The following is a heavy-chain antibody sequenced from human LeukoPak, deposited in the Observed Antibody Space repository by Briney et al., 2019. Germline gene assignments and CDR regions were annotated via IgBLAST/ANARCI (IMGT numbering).Heavy chain of an antibody. V-gene: IGHV4-34*01. CDR3: AQNGYYFDY. D-gene: IGHD3-22*01. CDR2: INHSGTT. J-gene: IGHJ4*02. Sequence: SETLSLTCAVYGGSFSGYYWSWIRQPPGKELEWIGEINHSGTTNYNPSLKSRVTISVDTSKNQFSLKLSSVTAADTAVYYCAQNGYYFDYWGQGTLATVSS. CDR1: GGSFSGYY.